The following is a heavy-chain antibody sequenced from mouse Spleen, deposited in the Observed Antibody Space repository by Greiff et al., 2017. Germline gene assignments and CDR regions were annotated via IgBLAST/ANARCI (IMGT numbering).Heavy chain of an antibody. Sequence: LVESGAELVRPGTSVKVSCKASGYAFTNYLIEWVKQRPGQGLEWIGVINPGSGGTNYNEKFKGKATLTADKSSSTAYMQLSSLTSDDSAVYFCARDGNYFDYWGQGTTLTVSS. J-gene: IGHJ2*01. CDR2: INPGSGGT. CDR3: ARDGNYFDY. V-gene: IGHV1-54*01. CDR1: GYAFTNYL. D-gene: IGHD2-3*01.